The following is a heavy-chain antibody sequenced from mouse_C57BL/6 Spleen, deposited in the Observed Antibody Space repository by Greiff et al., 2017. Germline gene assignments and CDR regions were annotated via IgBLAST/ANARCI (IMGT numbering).Heavy chain of an antibody. CDR1: GYAFTNYL. J-gene: IGHJ2*01. D-gene: IGHD3-3*01. Sequence: QVQLQQSGAELVRPGTSVKVSCKASGYAFTNYLIEWVKQRPGQGLEWIGVINPGSGGTNYNEKFKGKATLTADKSSSTAYMQLSSLTSEDSAVYFCARDVRGYFDYGGQGTTLTVSS. V-gene: IGHV1-54*01. CDR3: ARDVRGYFDY. CDR2: INPGSGGT.